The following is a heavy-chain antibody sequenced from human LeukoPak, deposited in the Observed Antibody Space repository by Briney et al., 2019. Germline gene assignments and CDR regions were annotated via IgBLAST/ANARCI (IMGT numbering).Heavy chain of an antibody. CDR1: GFTFSSYA. Sequence: GRSLRLSCAASGFTFSSYAMPWVRQAPGKGLEWVAVISYDGSNKYYADSVKGRFTISRDNSKNTLYLQMNSLSAEDTAVYYCALAPEPLPLTDDAFDIWGQGTMVTVSS. V-gene: IGHV3-30-3*01. CDR2: ISYDGSNK. J-gene: IGHJ3*02. CDR3: ALAPEPLPLTDDAFDI. D-gene: IGHD3-3*02.